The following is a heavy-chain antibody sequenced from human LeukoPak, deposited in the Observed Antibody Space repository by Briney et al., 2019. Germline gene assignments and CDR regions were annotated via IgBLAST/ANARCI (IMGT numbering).Heavy chain of an antibody. CDR1: GFTFSNSW. CDR2: INIDGTNT. Sequence: GGSLRLSCVASGFTFSNSWMHWVRQVPGKGLLWVSRINIDGTNTKYADSVKGRFTISRDNAKNTLYLQMNTLRAEDTAVYYCARDQSQAGPTTVDYWGQGTLDTISS. CDR3: ARDQSQAGPTTVDY. V-gene: IGHV3-74*03. D-gene: IGHD1-14*01. J-gene: IGHJ4*02.